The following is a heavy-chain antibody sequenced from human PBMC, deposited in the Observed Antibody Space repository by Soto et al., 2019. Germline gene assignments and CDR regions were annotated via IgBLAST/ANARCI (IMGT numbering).Heavy chain of an antibody. Sequence: QVQLVQSGAEVKKPGASVKVSCKASGYTFSSYGISWVRQAPGQGLEWMGWISTYNGDTNYAQNFQGRVTMTTDTSTSTAYMELRSRRSDDTAVYYCARDDCSGATCYLGDYWGQGTLVTVSS. V-gene: IGHV1-18*01. CDR1: GYTFSSYG. CDR3: ARDDCSGATCYLGDY. D-gene: IGHD2-15*01. CDR2: ISTYNGDT. J-gene: IGHJ4*02.